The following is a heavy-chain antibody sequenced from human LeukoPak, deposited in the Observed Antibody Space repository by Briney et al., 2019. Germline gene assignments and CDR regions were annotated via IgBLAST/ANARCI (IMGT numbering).Heavy chain of an antibody. D-gene: IGHD3-22*01. V-gene: IGHV7-4-1*02. J-gene: IGHJ4*02. Sequence: ASVKVSCKASGYTFTSYAMNWVRQAPGQGLEWMGWINTNTGNPTYAQGFTGRFVFSLDTSVSTAYLQISSLKAEDTAVYYCARDKRYYDSNGYYDFDYWGQGTLVTVSS. CDR3: ARDKRYYDSNGYYDFDY. CDR2: INTNTGNP. CDR1: GYTFTSYA.